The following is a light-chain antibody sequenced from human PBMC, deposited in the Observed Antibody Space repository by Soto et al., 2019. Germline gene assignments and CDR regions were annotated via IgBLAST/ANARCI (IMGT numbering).Light chain of an antibody. Sequence: QSVLTQPPSVSGAPGQRVIISCTGSSSNNGAGYDVHWYQQLPGTAPKLLIYGNSNRPSGVPDRFSGSKSGTSASLAITGLQAEDEADYYCQSYDSSLSAYVVFGGGTKLTVL. CDR2: GNS. J-gene: IGLJ2*01. CDR3: QSYDSSLSAYVV. CDR1: SSNNGAGYD. V-gene: IGLV1-40*01.